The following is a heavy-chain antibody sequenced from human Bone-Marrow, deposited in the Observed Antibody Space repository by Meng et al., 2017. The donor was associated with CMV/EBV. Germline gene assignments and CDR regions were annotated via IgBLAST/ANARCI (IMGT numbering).Heavy chain of an antibody. V-gene: IGHV4-31*02. CDR1: GSISSCGYY. J-gene: IGHJ5*02. Sequence: GSISSCGYYWSWLRQRTGKGLEWIGYIYYSGSTYSTPSRKSRVTISVDTSKNQFSLKLSSVTAADTAVYYCARDSRGVYVGNNWFDPWGQGTLVTVSS. CDR2: IYYSGST. CDR3: ARDSRGVYVGNNWFDP. D-gene: IGHD5/OR15-5a*01.